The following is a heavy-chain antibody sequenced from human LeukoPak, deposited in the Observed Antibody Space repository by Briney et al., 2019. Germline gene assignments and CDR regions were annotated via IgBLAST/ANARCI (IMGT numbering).Heavy chain of an antibody. CDR1: GFTFSNYA. CDR3: ARGGNYYGSSGYYYESGPFDS. Sequence: GGSLRLSCAASGFTFSNYAMRWVRQAPGKGLEWVSYISSSGGTIHYTPSVQGRFTISRDNARNSLSLQMNSLRAEDTAVYYCARGGNYYGSSGYYYESGPFDSWGQGTLVTVSS. D-gene: IGHD3-22*01. J-gene: IGHJ4*02. V-gene: IGHV3-48*03. CDR2: ISSSGGTI.